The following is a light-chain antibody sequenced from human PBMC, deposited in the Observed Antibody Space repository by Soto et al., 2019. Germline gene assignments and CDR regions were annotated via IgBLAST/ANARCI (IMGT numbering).Light chain of an antibody. V-gene: IGKV1D-16*01. CDR1: QRISTW. CDR3: QQYNRYPRT. CDR2: AAS. Sequence: DIQMTQFPSSLSASVGDRVNITCRASQRISTWLAWYQQKPERAPKSLIYAASRLQSGVPPRFSGSGSETDFTLTISSLQPEDFATYYCQQYNRYPRTFGQGTKVEIK. J-gene: IGKJ1*01.